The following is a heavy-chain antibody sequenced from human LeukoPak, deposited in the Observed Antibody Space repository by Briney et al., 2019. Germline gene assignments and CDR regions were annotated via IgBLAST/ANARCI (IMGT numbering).Heavy chain of an antibody. J-gene: IGHJ4*02. D-gene: IGHD1-26*01. CDR3: ARGAFSGSYPTSYFDY. CDR1: GLTFSSYA. V-gene: IGHV3-30*03. Sequence: PGGSLRLSCAASGLTFSSYAVLWVRQAPGKGLKWVALISYDGSNKYDADSVKGRSTISRDNSKNTLYLQMNSLRGDDTAVYFCARGAFSGSYPTSYFDYWGQGTLVTVSS. CDR2: ISYDGSNK.